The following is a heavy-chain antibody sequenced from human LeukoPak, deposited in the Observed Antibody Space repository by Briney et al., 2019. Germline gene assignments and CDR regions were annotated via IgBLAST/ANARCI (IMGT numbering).Heavy chain of an antibody. J-gene: IGHJ3*02. D-gene: IGHD3-3*01. Sequence: ASAKVSCKASGGTFSSYAISWVRQAPGQGLEWMGGIIPIFGTANYAQKFQGRVTITADESTSTAYMELSSLRSEDTAVYYCARRGDITIFGEGPTPASSTFDIWGQGTMVTVSS. CDR1: GGTFSSYA. V-gene: IGHV1-69*01. CDR3: ARRGDITIFGEGPTPASSTFDI. CDR2: IIPIFGTA.